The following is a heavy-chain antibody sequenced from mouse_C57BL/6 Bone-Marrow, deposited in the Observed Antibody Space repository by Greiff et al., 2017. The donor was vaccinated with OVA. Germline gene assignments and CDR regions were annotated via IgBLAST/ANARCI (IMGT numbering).Heavy chain of an antibody. CDR2: IDPTNDYT. J-gene: IGHJ2*01. CDR3: TRGYYFDY. Sequence: QVHVKQSGAELARPGASVKMSCKASGYTFTSYTIHWVKQRPGQGLEWIGYIDPTNDYTNYNQKFKGNAKLTADQSSSTAYMQLSSLTSEDSAVYYCTRGYYFDYWGQGTTLTVSS. V-gene: IGHV1-4*01. CDR1: GYTFTSYT.